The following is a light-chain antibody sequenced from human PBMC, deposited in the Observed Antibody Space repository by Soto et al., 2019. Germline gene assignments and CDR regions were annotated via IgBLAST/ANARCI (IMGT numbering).Light chain of an antibody. CDR3: QQYNNWPRT. J-gene: IGKJ1*01. Sequence: EIVMTQSPVTLSVSPEERATLSCRASQNISRSLAWYQQKPGQGPSLLIYGASTRATGIPARFSGSGSGTEFTLTISSLQSEDFAVYYCQQYNNWPRTFGQGTNVDIK. CDR1: QNISRS. V-gene: IGKV3D-15*01. CDR2: GAS.